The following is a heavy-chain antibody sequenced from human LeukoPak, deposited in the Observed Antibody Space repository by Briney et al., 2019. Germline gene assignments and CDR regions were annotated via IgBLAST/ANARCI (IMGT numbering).Heavy chain of an antibody. CDR1: GYSFTSYW. Sequence: PGKSLRISCKCSGYSFTSYWITWVRQMPGKGLEWMGRIDPSDSYTNYSPSFQGHVTISADKSISTAYLQWSSLKASHTAMYYCARHMYNSGGSADYWGQGTLVSVSS. J-gene: IGHJ4*02. CDR3: ARHMYNSGGSADY. CDR2: IDPSDSYT. D-gene: IGHD6-19*01. V-gene: IGHV5-10-1*01.